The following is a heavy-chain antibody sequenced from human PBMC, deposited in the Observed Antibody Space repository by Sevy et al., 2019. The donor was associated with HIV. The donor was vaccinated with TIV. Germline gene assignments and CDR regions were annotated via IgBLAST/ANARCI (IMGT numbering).Heavy chain of an antibody. V-gene: IGHV4-59*01. CDR1: GGSISSYF. Sequence: SETLSLTCSVSGGSISSYFWTWVRQSPGKGLGWIGNIYFTGNTDYSPSLKSRVTLSLDTSKSQFSLTLKSVTAAGTAIYFCARDSTTRPRVLDYWGQGTLVTVSS. CDR3: ARDSTTRPRVLDY. J-gene: IGHJ4*02. D-gene: IGHD1-1*01. CDR2: IYFTGNT.